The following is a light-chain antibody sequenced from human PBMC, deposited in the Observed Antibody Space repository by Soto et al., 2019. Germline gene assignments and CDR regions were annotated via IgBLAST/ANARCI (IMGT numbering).Light chain of an antibody. CDR1: QSISIY. Sequence: DIQMTQSPSSLSASVGDRVTITCRASQSISIYLNWYQQKPGKAPKLLIYAASSLQSGVPSRFSGSGSGTDFTLTISSLQPEDFATYYCQQSYNTPPWTFVQGTKLGIK. CDR3: QQSYNTPPWT. V-gene: IGKV1-39*01. J-gene: IGKJ1*01. CDR2: AAS.